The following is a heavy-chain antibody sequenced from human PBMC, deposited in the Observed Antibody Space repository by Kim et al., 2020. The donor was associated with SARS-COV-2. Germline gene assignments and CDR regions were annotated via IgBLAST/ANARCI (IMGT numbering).Heavy chain of an antibody. CDR3: AKDHPSSGWPTFDS. D-gene: IGHD6-19*01. V-gene: IGHV3-23*01. CDR2: VNNGGNA. CDR1: GFTFSRYA. Sequence: GGSLRLSCAASGFTFSRYAMSWVRQAPGKGPEWIAAVNNGGNAYYANSAKGRFTVSRDINRNTLDLQMNSLTAEDTALYFCAKDHPSSGWPTFDSWGQGTLVAVSS. J-gene: IGHJ4*02.